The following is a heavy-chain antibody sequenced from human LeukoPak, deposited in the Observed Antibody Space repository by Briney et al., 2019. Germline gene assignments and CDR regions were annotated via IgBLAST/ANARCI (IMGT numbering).Heavy chain of an antibody. D-gene: IGHD1-1*01. J-gene: IGHJ4*02. V-gene: IGHV3-23*01. CDR2: LSGNERDT. CDR1: GFTFSNAW. Sequence: PGGSLRLSSAASGFTFSNAWMNWVRQAPGKGLEWVSSLSGNERDTRYADSVRGRFTISRDNSENLLYLQMTSLGAEDTAIYYCSKDLERHTVGYFDSWGQGVLVTVSS. CDR3: SKDLERHTVGYFDS.